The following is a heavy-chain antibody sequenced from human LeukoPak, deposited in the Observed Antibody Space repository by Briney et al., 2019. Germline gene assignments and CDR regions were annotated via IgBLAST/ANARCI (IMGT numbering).Heavy chain of an antibody. D-gene: IGHD6-19*01. Sequence: GGTLRLSCAASGFIFSNYAMYWVRQAPGKGLESVAAISTKGGSTSYADSVKGRMTISRDDSKNTLFLQMGSLTTDDMGLYFCARDRSGAFDYWGQGTLVTVSS. V-gene: IGHV3-64*02. CDR3: ARDRSGAFDY. J-gene: IGHJ4*02. CDR2: ISTKGGST. CDR1: GFIFSNYA.